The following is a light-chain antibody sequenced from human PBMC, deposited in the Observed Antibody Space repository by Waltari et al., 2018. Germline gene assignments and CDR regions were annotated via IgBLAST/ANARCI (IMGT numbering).Light chain of an antibody. Sequence: EIVLAQSPGTLSLSPGERAPLSCRASQSVSRSLAWYQQKPGQAPRLLIYGTSIRATGIPDRCSGSGSGTDFSLTISRLESEDFAVYYCQHYVRLPATFGQGTKVEIK. CDR3: QHYVRLPAT. CDR1: QSVSRS. J-gene: IGKJ1*01. V-gene: IGKV3-20*01. CDR2: GTS.